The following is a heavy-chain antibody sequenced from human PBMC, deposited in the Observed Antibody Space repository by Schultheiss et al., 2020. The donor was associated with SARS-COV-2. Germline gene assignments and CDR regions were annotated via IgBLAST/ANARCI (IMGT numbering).Heavy chain of an antibody. J-gene: IGHJ4*02. Sequence: SVKVSCKASGFTFSSSVVQWVRQARGQRLEWIGWIVVGSGNTIYAQEFQERVTITRDMSTRTAYMELNSLRSEDTAVYYCARVGVDIAYWGQGTLVTVSS. CDR3: ARVGVDIAY. CDR1: GFTFSSSV. CDR2: IVVGSGNT. D-gene: IGHD5-12*01. V-gene: IGHV1-58*01.